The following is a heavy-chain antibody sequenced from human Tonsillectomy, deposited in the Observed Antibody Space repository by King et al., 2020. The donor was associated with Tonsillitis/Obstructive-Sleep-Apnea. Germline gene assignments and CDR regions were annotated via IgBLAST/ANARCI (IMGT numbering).Heavy chain of an antibody. J-gene: IGHJ6*02. D-gene: IGHD3-3*01. CDR1: SGSIGNYY. Sequence: QLQESGPGLVKPSETLSLTCTVSSGSIGNYYWSWIRQPPGKGLEWIGYIYYSGNTNYNPSLKSRFTISVDTSKNQFSLKLNSVTAADMAVYYCARGFSSNGGMDVWGQGTTVTVSS. CDR2: IYYSGNT. V-gene: IGHV4-59*01. CDR3: ARGFSSNGGMDV.